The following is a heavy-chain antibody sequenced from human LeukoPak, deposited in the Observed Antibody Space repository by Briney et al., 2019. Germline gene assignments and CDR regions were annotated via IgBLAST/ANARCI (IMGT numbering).Heavy chain of an antibody. D-gene: IGHD2-2*01. J-gene: IGHJ6*02. V-gene: IGHV1-8*01. CDR1: GYTFTSYD. CDR3: ARKKIVVVPAAPALYYYYGMDV. CDR2: MNPNSGNT. Sequence: ASVKVSCKASGYTFTSYDINWVRQATGQGLEWIGWMNPNSGNTGYAQKFQGRVTMTRNTSISTAYMELSSLRSEDTAVYYCARKKIVVVPAAPALYYYYGMDVWGQGTTVTVSS.